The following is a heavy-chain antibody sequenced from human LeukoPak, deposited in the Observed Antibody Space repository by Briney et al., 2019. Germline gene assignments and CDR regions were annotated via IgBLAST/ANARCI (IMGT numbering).Heavy chain of an antibody. J-gene: IGHJ4*02. CDR1: GFTFTSYA. CDR2: ISGSGNSA. V-gene: IGHV3-23*01. Sequence: PGGSLRLSCAASGFTFTSYAMSWVRQAPGKGLEWVSVISGSGNSANYADSVKGRFTISRDNSRSTLYLQMTSLRVEDTATYYCVKAERFSGTKTPDYWGQGTLVTVAS. D-gene: IGHD1-26*01. CDR3: VKAERFSGTKTPDY.